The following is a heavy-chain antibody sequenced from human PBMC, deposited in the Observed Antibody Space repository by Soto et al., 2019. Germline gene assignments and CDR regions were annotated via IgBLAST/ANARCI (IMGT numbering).Heavy chain of an antibody. Sequence: QVQLVQSGAEVKKPGSSVKVSCKASGGTFSSYAISWVRQAPGQGLEWVGGIIPIFCTANYAQKFQGRVTITADESTSTAYMELSSLRSEDTAVYYCARGIAAAGTSSYYYYGMDVWGQGTTVTVSS. J-gene: IGHJ6*02. CDR1: GGTFSSYA. CDR2: IIPIFCTA. V-gene: IGHV1-69*01. D-gene: IGHD6-13*01. CDR3: ARGIAAAGTSSYYYYGMDV.